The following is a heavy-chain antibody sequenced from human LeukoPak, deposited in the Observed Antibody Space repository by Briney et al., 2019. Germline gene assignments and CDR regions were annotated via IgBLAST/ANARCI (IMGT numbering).Heavy chain of an antibody. CDR2: ISSGGSTV. Sequence: QAGGSLRLSCAASGFIFSSYALTWVRQAPGKGLEWVSYISSGGSTVHYADSVKGRFTISRDNAKNSLYLQMNSLRAEDTAVYYCARVIIVGATGIWGQGTMVTVSS. J-gene: IGHJ3*02. CDR3: ARVIIVGATGI. D-gene: IGHD1-26*01. CDR1: GFIFSSYA. V-gene: IGHV3-48*03.